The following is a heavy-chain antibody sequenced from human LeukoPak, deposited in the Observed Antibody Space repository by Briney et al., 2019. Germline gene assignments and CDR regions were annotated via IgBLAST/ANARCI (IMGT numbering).Heavy chain of an antibody. D-gene: IGHD3-10*01. V-gene: IGHV1-2*06. CDR1: GYTFTCYY. CDR3: ARDRGRQPDAFDI. CDR2: INPNSGGR. J-gene: IGHJ3*02. Sequence: ASVKVSCKASGYTFTCYYMHWVGQAPGKGLEWMGRINPNSGGRNYEQKFQGRGTMTRYTSISTAYMELSRLTSDDTAVYYCARDRGRQPDAFDIWGQGTMVTVSS.